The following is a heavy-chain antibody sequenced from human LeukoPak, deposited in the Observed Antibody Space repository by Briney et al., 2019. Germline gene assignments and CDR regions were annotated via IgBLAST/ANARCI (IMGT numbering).Heavy chain of an antibody. J-gene: IGHJ4*02. Sequence: TLSLTCAVSGGSISSGGYSWSWIRQPPGKGLEWIGYIYHSGSTYYNPSLKSRVTISVDRSKNQFSLKLSSVTAADTAVYYCARNIADSSGYYTVGYWGQGTLVTVSS. CDR2: IYHSGST. CDR3: ARNIADSSGYYTVGY. D-gene: IGHD3-22*01. V-gene: IGHV4-30-2*01. CDR1: GGSISSGGYS.